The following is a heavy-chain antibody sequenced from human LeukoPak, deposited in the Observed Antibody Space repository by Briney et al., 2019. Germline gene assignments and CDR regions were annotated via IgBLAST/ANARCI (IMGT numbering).Heavy chain of an antibody. CDR3: ARRHSSSGYYPDY. D-gene: IGHD3-22*01. CDR2: IYPGDSDT. V-gene: IGHV5-51*01. J-gene: IGHJ4*02. Sequence: GESLQISCKGSGYSFTSYWIGWVRQMPGNRLEWMGIIYPGDSDTRYSPSFQGQVTISADKSISTAYLQWSSLKASDTAMYYCARRHSSSGYYPDYWGQGTLVTVSS. CDR1: GYSFTSYW.